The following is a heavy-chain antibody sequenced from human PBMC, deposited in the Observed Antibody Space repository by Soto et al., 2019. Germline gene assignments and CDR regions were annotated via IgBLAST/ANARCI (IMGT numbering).Heavy chain of an antibody. CDR3: ARSGYSYGPNPLLY. J-gene: IGHJ4*02. CDR2: IYYSGGT. Sequence: QVQLQESGPGLVKPSQTLSLPCTVSGGSISSGGYYWSWIRQHPGKGLEWIGYIYYSGGTYSNPSLKSRVTISVDTSKNQFALKLSSVTAADTAVYYCARSGYSYGPNPLLYWGQGTLVTVSS. D-gene: IGHD5-18*01. V-gene: IGHV4-31*03. CDR1: GGSISSGGYY.